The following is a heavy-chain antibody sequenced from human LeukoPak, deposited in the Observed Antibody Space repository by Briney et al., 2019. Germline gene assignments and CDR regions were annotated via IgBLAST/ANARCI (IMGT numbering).Heavy chain of an antibody. V-gene: IGHV4-59*08. CDR1: GGSIRRYN. CDR2: IYYSGST. CDR3: RRHTRWLPFDY. J-gene: IGHJ4*02. D-gene: IGHD5-24*01. Sequence: KTSGSLTLTCTVPGGSIRRYNCSSIRQPPGKKLEWSGYIYYSGSTNYNPSLKSRVTISVDTSKNQFSLKLSSVTAADLFFSSRRRHTRWLPFDYWGQGTLVTVSS.